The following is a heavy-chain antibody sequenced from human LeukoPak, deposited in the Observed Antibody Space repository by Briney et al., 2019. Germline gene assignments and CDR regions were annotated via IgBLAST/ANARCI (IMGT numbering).Heavy chain of an antibody. J-gene: IGHJ4*02. Sequence: SVKVSCTASRGTFTTYAISWVRQAPGQGLEWMGGIIPIFGTANYAQKFQGRVTITADESTSTAYMELSSLRSEDTAVYYCARDPQIAVAGTPLDYWGQGTLVTVSS. CDR2: IIPIFGTA. V-gene: IGHV1-69*01. CDR1: RGTFTTYA. CDR3: ARDPQIAVAGTPLDY. D-gene: IGHD6-19*01.